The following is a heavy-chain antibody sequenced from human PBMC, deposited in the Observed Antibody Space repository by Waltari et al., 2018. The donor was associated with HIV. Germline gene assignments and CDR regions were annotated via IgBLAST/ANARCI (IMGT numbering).Heavy chain of an antibody. CDR1: GYTFTNYD. V-gene: IGHV1-8*01. J-gene: IGHJ3*02. CDR3: ARGYSYDRSGEAFDI. Sequence: QVQLVQSGAELKKPGASVKVFCTASGYTFTNYDINWVRQATGQGLEWMGWMNPNSGNTGYAQKFQGRVTMTRNTSISTAYMELSSLRSEDTAVYYCARGYSYDRSGEAFDIWGQGTMVTVSS. CDR2: MNPNSGNT. D-gene: IGHD3-22*01.